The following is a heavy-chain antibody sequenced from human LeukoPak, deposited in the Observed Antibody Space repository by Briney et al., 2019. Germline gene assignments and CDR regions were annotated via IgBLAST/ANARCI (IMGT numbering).Heavy chain of an antibody. Sequence: SETLSLIYAVSGDSIRSDHWNWIRQIPGKGLEWIGYIYHTATTNYNHSFRTRVTMSLDTSNNQFSLRLTSVTAADTAVYYCARTPARSGWAYYFDYWGQGALVTVSS. CDR3: ARTPARSGWAYYFDY. CDR2: IYHTATT. J-gene: IGHJ4*02. V-gene: IGHV4-4*09. CDR1: GDSIRSDH. D-gene: IGHD6-19*01.